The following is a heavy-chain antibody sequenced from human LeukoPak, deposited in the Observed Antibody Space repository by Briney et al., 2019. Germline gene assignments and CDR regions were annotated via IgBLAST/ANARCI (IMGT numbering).Heavy chain of an antibody. CDR2: INHSGST. V-gene: IGHV4-34*01. CDR1: GGSFGGYY. D-gene: IGHD2-2*01. Sequence: SETLSLTCAVYGGSFGGYYWSWIRQPPGKGLEWIGEINHSGSTNYNPSLKSRVTISVDTSKNQFSLKLSSVTAADTAVYYCARGHRYCSSTSCLLGRDYWGQGTLVTVSS. J-gene: IGHJ4*02. CDR3: ARGHRYCSSTSCLLGRDY.